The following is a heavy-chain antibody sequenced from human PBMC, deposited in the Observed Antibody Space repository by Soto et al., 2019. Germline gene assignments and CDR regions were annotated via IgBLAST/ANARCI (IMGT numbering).Heavy chain of an antibody. V-gene: IGHV1-3*01. CDR2: INGDNGNT. CDR3: ARGVGSGSYYNQYNWFDP. J-gene: IGHJ5*02. Sequence: ASVKVSCKASGYSFTSYAMHWVRQAPGQRLEWMGWINGDNGNTNYAQNLQGRITMTTDTPTNTAYMELRSLRSDDTAVYYCARGVGSGSYYNQYNWFDPWGHGTLVTVS. D-gene: IGHD3-10*01. CDR1: GYSFTSYA.